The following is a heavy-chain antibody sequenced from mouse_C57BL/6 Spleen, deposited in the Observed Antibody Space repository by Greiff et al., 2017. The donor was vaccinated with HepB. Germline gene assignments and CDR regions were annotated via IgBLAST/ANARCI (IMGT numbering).Heavy chain of an antibody. D-gene: IGHD1-1*01. J-gene: IGHJ1*03. CDR2: ISYDGSN. CDR3: ARYYYGSSYWYFDV. V-gene: IGHV3-6*01. Sequence: EVHLVESGPGLVKPSQSLSLTCSVTGYSITSGYYWNWIRQFPGNKLEWMGYISYDGSNNYNPSLKNRISITRDTSKNQFFLKLNSVTTEDTATYYCARYYYGSSYWYFDVWGTGTTVTVSS. CDR1: GYSITSGYY.